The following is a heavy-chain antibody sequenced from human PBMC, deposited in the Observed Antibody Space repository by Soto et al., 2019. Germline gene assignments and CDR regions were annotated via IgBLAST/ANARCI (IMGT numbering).Heavy chain of an antibody. CDR3: ARVGYSSSWYVAFDI. CDR1: GYTFTGYY. J-gene: IGHJ3*02. V-gene: IGHV1-2*04. Sequence: QVQLVQSGAEVKKPGASVKVSCKASGYTFTGYYMHWVRQAPGQGLEWMGWINPNSGGTNYAQKFQGWVTMTRDTSISTAYMALSRLRSDDTAVYYCARVGYSSSWYVAFDIWGQGTMVTVSS. CDR2: INPNSGGT. D-gene: IGHD6-13*01.